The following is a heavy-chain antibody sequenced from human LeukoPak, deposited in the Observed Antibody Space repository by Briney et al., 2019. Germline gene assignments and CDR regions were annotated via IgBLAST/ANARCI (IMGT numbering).Heavy chain of an antibody. D-gene: IGHD6-19*01. CDR1: GYSISSGYY. V-gene: IGHV4-38-2*02. CDR3: AREQWLVPDY. CDR2: IYHSGST. J-gene: IGHJ4*02. Sequence: PSETLSLTCAVSGYSISSGYYWGWIRQPPGKGLGWIGSIYHSGSTYYNPSLKSRVTISVDTSKNQFSLKLSSVTAADTAVYYCAREQWLVPDYWGQGTLVTVSS.